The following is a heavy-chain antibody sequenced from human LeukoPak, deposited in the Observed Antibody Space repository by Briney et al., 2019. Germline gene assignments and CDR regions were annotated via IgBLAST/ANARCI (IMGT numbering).Heavy chain of an antibody. CDR2: ISGSGGST. CDR1: GFTFSSYA. CDR3: AKGVYSSSWYAGGDY. D-gene: IGHD6-13*01. J-gene: IGHJ4*02. Sequence: GGSLRLSCAASGFTFSSYAMSWVRQAPGKGLEWVSAISGSGGSTYYADSVKGRFTISRDNSRNTLSLQMNSLRAEDTAVYYCAKGVYSSSWYAGGDYWGQGTLVTVSS. V-gene: IGHV3-23*01.